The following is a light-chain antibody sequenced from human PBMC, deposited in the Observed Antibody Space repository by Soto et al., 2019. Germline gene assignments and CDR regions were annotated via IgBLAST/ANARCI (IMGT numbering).Light chain of an antibody. CDR2: GNS. CDR1: SSNIGAGYD. V-gene: IGLV1-40*01. J-gene: IGLJ2*01. CDR3: QSYDSSLSGSV. Sequence: QAVVTQPPSVSGAPGQRVTISCTGSSSNIGAGYDVHWYQQLPGTAPKLLIYGNSNRPSGVPDRFSGSKSGTSASLAITGLKAEDEADYYCQSYDSSLSGSVFGGGNKLTVL.